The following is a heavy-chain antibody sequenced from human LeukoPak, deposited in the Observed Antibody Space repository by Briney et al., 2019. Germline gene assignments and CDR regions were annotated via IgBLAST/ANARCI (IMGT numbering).Heavy chain of an antibody. V-gene: IGHV4-59*01. Sequence: SETLSLTCAVYGGSFSGYYWSWIRQPPGKGLEWIGYIYYSGSTNYNPSLKSRVTISVDTSKNQFSLKLSSVTAADTAVYYCARISYYYGSGSYYNEGYYYYMDVWGKGTTVTVSS. CDR2: IYYSGST. CDR3: ARISYYYGSGSYYNEGYYYYMDV. J-gene: IGHJ6*03. D-gene: IGHD3-10*01. CDR1: GGSFSGYY.